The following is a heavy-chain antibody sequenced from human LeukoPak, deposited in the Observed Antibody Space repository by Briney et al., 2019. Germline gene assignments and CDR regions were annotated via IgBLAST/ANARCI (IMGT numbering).Heavy chain of an antibody. CDR2: ISGSGGST. CDR3: AKDQKYQLITKGEWFDP. V-gene: IGHV3-23*01. CDR1: GFTFSSYA. Sequence: SGGSLRLSCAASGFTFSSYAMSWLRQAPGKGLEWVSAISGSGGSTYYADSVKGRFTISRDNSKNTLYLQMNSLRAEDTAVYYCAKDQKYQLITKGEWFDPWGQGTLVTVSS. D-gene: IGHD2-2*01. J-gene: IGHJ5*02.